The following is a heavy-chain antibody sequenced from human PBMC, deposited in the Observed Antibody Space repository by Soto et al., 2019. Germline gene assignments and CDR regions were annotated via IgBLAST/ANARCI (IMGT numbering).Heavy chain of an antibody. D-gene: IGHD6-6*01. CDR3: IGSSIGSSMRFDY. CDR1: GFTFSNAW. J-gene: IGHJ4*02. CDR2: VKSKTDGGTI. Sequence: EVQLVESGGGLVKPGGSLRLSCAASGFTFSNAWMTWVRQAPGKGLEWVGRVKSKTDGGTIDYAAPVKDRFTISRDDSKSSPYLQMNSLKAENTAVYYCIGSSIGSSMRFDYWGQGTLVTVSS. V-gene: IGHV3-15*01.